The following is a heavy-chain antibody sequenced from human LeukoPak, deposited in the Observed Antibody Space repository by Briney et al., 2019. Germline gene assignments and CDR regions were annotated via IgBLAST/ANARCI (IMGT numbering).Heavy chain of an antibody. D-gene: IGHD7-27*01. J-gene: IGHJ4*02. CDR1: GFTVSSNY. CDR3: ARDLSSLGLDD. V-gene: IGHV3-53*01. CDR2: IYSGGST. Sequence: GGSLRLSCAASGFTVSSNYMSWVRQAPGKGLEWVSVIYSGGSTYYADSVKGRFTISRDNSKNTLYLRMNSLRAGDTALYFCARDLSSLGLDDWGQGTLVTVSS.